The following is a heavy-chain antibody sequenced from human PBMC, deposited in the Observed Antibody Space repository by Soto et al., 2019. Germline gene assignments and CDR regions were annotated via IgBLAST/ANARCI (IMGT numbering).Heavy chain of an antibody. CDR3: ARVRRSSGYYYGY. V-gene: IGHV1-46*01. CDR1: GYTLTSYY. CDR2: INPSGGST. D-gene: IGHD3-22*01. J-gene: IGHJ4*02. Sequence: ASVKVSRQASGYTLTSYYMHWLRQAPAQGLEWMGIINPSGGSTRYEKKFQGRVTMSRDTSTSTVYMELSSLRSEDTAVYYCARVRRSSGYYYGYWGQGTPVTVSS.